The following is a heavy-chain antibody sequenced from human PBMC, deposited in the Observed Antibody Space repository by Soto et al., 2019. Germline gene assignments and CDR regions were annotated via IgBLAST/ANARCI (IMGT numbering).Heavy chain of an antibody. CDR3: ARGRSFSYDSTPPPMFDP. D-gene: IGHD3-10*01. CDR1: GFAFSTFD. V-gene: IGHV3-13*01. J-gene: IGHJ5*02. CDR2: IGTLSDT. Sequence: GSLRLSCAGSGFAFSTFDIHWVRQAPGEGLEWVSGIGTLSDTFYAASVQGRFTISRQNAKNSVYLQMNSLRAGDTAFYYCARGRSFSYDSTPPPMFDPWGQGTLVTVSS.